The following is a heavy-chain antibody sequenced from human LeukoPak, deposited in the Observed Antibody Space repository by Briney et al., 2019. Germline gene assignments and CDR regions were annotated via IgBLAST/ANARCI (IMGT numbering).Heavy chain of an antibody. Sequence: EASVKVSCKASGGTFSSYAISWVRQAPGQGLEWMGGIIPIFGTANYAQKFQGRVTITADESTSTAYMELSSLRSEDTAVYYCARDRNYYDSSGPDFDYWGQGTLVTVSS. J-gene: IGHJ4*02. V-gene: IGHV1-69*13. CDR3: ARDRNYYDSSGPDFDY. D-gene: IGHD3-22*01. CDR1: GGTFSSYA. CDR2: IIPIFGTA.